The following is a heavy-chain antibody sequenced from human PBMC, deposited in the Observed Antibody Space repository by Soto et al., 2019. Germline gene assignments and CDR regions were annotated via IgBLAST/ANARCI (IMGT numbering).Heavy chain of an antibody. J-gene: IGHJ4*02. V-gene: IGHV3-53*01. CDR1: GFTVSSNY. D-gene: IGHD3-16*01. Sequence: EVQLVESGGGVIQPGGSLSLSCAASGFTVSSNYMSWVRQAPGKGLGWVAIVFSGGNTYHGDSVKGRFTVSRDNFKNTLDLQMNSLRAEDTAVYYCAKGDFDWWGQGTLVTVSS. CDR2: VFSGGNT. CDR3: AKGDFDW.